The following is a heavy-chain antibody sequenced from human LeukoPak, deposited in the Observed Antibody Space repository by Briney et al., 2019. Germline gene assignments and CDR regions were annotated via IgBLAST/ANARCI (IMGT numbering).Heavy chain of an antibody. J-gene: IGHJ4*02. CDR2: INPNSGGT. D-gene: IGHD6-6*01. CDR3: ARGLVVGIAARPAGY. CDR1: GYTFTGYY. Sequence: RASVKVSCKASGYTFTGYYMHWVRQAPGQGLEWMGWINPNSGGTNYAQKFQGRVTMTRDTSISTAYMELSRLRSDDTAVYYCARGLVVGIAARPAGYWGQGTLVTVSS. V-gene: IGHV1-2*02.